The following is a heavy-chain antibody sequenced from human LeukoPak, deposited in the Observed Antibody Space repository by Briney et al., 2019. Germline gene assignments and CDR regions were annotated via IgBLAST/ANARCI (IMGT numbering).Heavy chain of an antibody. D-gene: IGHD1-26*01. CDR1: GGTFSSYA. V-gene: IGHV1-69*01. J-gene: IGHJ5*02. CDR2: IIPIFGTA. Sequence: ASVKVSCKASGGTFSSYAISWMRQAPGQGLEWMGGIIPIFGTANYAQKFQGRVTITADESTSTAYMELSSLRSEDTAVYYCARDLPFIVGATGRNWFDPWGQGTLVTVSS. CDR3: ARDLPFIVGATGRNWFDP.